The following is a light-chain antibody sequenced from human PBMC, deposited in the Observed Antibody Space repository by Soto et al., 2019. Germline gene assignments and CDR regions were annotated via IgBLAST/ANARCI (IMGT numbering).Light chain of an antibody. Sequence: DIVLTQSPATLSLSPGERATITCRASQSVSSSYSAWYQQKTSQAPMLIIYAASSRATGIPDRFSGSGSGAEVTITISRLEPDDYAVNFCQQYCSWPLTFGGGTKVEIK. J-gene: IGKJ4*01. V-gene: IGKV3-20*01. CDR3: QQYCSWPLT. CDR2: AAS. CDR1: QSVSSSY.